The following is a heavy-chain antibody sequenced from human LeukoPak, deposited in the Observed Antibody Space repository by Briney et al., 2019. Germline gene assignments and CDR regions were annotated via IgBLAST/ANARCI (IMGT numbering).Heavy chain of an antibody. J-gene: IGHJ4*02. D-gene: IGHD2-2*01. CDR1: GYTFTSYD. Sequence: ASVKVSCKASGYTFTSYDINWVRQAPGQGLEWMGWISAYNGNTNYAQKLQGRVTMTTDTSTSTAYMELRSLRSDDTAVYYCARVGYCSSTSCYAGDYWGQGTLVTVSS. CDR3: ARVGYCSSTSCYAGDY. CDR2: ISAYNGNT. V-gene: IGHV1-18*01.